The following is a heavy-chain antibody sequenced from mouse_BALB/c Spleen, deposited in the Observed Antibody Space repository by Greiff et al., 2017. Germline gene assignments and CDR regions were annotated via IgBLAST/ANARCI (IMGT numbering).Heavy chain of an antibody. CDR2: INPSSGYT. D-gene: IGHD2-12*01. CDR3: ARLDDGDWDFDV. J-gene: IGHJ1*01. Sequence: QVQLQQSGAELARPGASVKMSCKASGYTFTSYTMHWVKQRPGQGLEWIGYINPSSGYTNYNQKFKDKATLTADKSSSTAYMQLSSLTSEDSAVYYCARLDDGDWDFDVWGAGTTVTVSS. V-gene: IGHV1-4*01. CDR1: GYTFTSYT.